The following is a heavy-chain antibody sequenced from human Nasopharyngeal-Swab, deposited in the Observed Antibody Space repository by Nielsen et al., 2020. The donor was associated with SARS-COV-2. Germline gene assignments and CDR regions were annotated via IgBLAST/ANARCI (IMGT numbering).Heavy chain of an antibody. D-gene: IGHD3-10*01. CDR2: INHSGST. Sequence: ETLSITCAVYGGSFSGYYWSWIRQPPGKGLEWIGEINHSGSTNYNPSLKSRVTISVDTSKNQFSLKLSSVTAADTAVYYCARGQGYYYGSGSHWFDPWGQGTLVTVSS. J-gene: IGHJ5*02. CDR1: GGSFSGYY. V-gene: IGHV4-34*01. CDR3: ARGQGYYYGSGSHWFDP.